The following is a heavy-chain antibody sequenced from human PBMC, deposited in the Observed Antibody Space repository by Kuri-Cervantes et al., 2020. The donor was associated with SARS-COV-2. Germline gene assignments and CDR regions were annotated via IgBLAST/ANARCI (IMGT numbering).Heavy chain of an antibody. CDR2: IIPIFGTT. CDR3: ARGNGDWGLDY. Sequence: SVKVSCKASGGTFSTYAISWVRQAPGQGLEWMGRIIPIFGTTNFPQKFQGRVTMTRDTSISTAYMELSRLGSDDTAVYYCARGNGDWGLDYWGQGTLVTVSS. CDR1: GGTFSTYA. J-gene: IGHJ4*02. V-gene: IGHV1-69*05. D-gene: IGHD7-27*01.